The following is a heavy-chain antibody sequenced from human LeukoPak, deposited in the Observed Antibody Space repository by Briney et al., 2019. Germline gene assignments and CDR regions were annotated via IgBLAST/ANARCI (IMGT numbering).Heavy chain of an antibody. CDR3: ARHSSYTSGWPLDY. D-gene: IGHD6-19*01. Sequence: GESLKISCKGSGDNFNRHWIGWVRQMSGKGLVWMGIIYLGDSDTRYSPSFQGQIIISADKSISTAYLQWSSLKASDTAIYYCARHSSYTSGWPLDYWGQGTLVTVSS. CDR1: GDNFNRHW. V-gene: IGHV5-51*01. J-gene: IGHJ4*02. CDR2: IYLGDSDT.